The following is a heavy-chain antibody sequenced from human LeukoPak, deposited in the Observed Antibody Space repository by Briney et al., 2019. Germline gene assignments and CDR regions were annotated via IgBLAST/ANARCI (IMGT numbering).Heavy chain of an antibody. Sequence: GGSLRLSCAASGFTFSSYAMHWVRQAPGKGLEWVAVISYDGSNKYYADSVKGRFTISRDNSKNTLYLQMNSLRAEDTAVYYCATAESNYDILTGHSRYWGQGTLVTVSS. V-gene: IGHV3-30*04. CDR1: GFTFSSYA. J-gene: IGHJ4*02. CDR2: ISYDGSNK. D-gene: IGHD3-9*01. CDR3: ATAESNYDILTGHSRY.